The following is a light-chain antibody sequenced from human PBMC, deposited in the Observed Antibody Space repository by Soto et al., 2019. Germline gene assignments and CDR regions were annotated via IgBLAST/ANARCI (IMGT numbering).Light chain of an antibody. J-gene: IGKJ1*01. CDR3: QHYGSAPPWT. Sequence: EIVLTQSPGTLSLSPGERATLSCRASQSGSSSYLAWYKQKPGQAPRLLIYGASSRATGIPDRFSGSGSGTNFPLTISRLEPEDFAVYYCQHYGSAPPWTFGQGTKVEIK. CDR2: GAS. CDR1: QSGSSSY. V-gene: IGKV3-20*01.